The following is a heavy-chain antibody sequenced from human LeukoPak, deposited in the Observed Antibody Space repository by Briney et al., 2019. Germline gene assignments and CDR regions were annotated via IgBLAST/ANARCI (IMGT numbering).Heavy chain of an antibody. CDR2: IWYDEITK. Sequence: GGSLRLSCAASGFTFSSYEMNWVRQAPGKGLEWLAFIWYDEITKNYADFVKGRFTISRDNSKNTLYVQLNSLRPDDTAVYYCAKDSSDYYFDYWGQGTLVTVSS. V-gene: IGHV3-30*02. CDR3: AKDSSDYYFDY. CDR1: GFTFSSYE. J-gene: IGHJ4*02. D-gene: IGHD3-22*01.